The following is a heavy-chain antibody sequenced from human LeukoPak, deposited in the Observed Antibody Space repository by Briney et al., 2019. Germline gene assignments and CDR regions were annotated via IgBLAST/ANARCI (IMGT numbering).Heavy chain of an antibody. CDR3: ARGSYTSGWYRDEY. D-gene: IGHD6-19*01. J-gene: IGHJ4*02. CDR1: GGSISNSY. Sequence: SETLSLTCTVSGGSISNSYWSWLRQSPGKGLEWIGYIYYSGGSNFNPSLKSRVTISLDKSQNQFSLNLSSVTAADTAVYYCARGSYTSGWYRDEYWGQGTLVTVSS. CDR2: IYYSGGS. V-gene: IGHV4-59*01.